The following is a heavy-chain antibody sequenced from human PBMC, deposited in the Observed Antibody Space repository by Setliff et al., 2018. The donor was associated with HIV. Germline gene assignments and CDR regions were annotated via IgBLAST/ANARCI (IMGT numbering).Heavy chain of an antibody. CDR2: INHSGRI. Sequence: SETLSLTCAVYGGSFSGYNWNWIRQPPGKGLEWIGEINHSGRIDHNPSLKSRVTISVDTSKNQFSLKLSSVTAADTSVYYCARGPPPTYDILTGYFAAEYFQQWGQGTLVTVSS. D-gene: IGHD3-9*01. J-gene: IGHJ1*01. CDR1: GGSFSGYN. CDR3: ARGPPPTYDILTGYFAAEYFQQ. V-gene: IGHV4-34*01.